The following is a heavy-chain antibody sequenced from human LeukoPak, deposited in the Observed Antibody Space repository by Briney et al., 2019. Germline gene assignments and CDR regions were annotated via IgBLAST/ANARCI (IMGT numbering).Heavy chain of an antibody. Sequence: GGSLRLSCAASGFTFSTYAMSWVRQAPGKGLEWVSTVSGNGGSTYYADSVKGRFTVSRDNSKNTLFLQLNSLRAEDAAVYYCAKTYMWSIDAFHIWGQGTMVTVSS. D-gene: IGHD2-8*02. CDR3: AKTYMWSIDAFHI. J-gene: IGHJ3*02. CDR2: VSGNGGST. V-gene: IGHV3-23*01. CDR1: GFTFSTYA.